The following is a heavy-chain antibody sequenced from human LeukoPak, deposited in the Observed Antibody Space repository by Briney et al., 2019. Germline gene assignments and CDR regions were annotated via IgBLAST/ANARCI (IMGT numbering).Heavy chain of an antibody. J-gene: IGHJ4*02. D-gene: IGHD3-10*01. CDR3: AKRVQYGSGSSLFFDY. V-gene: IGHV3-23*01. Sequence: GGSLRLSCAASGFTFSSYAVSWVRQAPGKGLEWVSAISGSGGSTYYADSVKGRFTISRDNSKNTLYLQMNSLRAEDTAVYYCAKRVQYGSGSSLFFDYWGQGTLVTVSS. CDR1: GFTFSSYA. CDR2: ISGSGGST.